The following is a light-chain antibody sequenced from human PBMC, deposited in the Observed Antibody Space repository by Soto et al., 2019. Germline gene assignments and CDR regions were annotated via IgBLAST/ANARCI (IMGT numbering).Light chain of an antibody. J-gene: IGKJ5*01. CDR3: QQYGSSPIT. CDR2: DTS. V-gene: IGKV3D-20*01. Sequence: IVLTQSPATLSLSPGETATLSCGASQSVSSSYVAWYQHKPGLAPRLLIHDTSSRAIGIPDRLSGSKSGTNFTLTIRRMEPEEVGIYYCQQYGSSPITVGQGTRLDMK. CDR1: QSVSSSY.